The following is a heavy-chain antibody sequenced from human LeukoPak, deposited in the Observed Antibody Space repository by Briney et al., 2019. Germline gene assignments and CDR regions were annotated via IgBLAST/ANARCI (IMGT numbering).Heavy chain of an antibody. D-gene: IGHD6-13*01. CDR1: RFTFSRFG. Sequence: GRSLTLSCAVSRFTFSRFGMHWDRQAPGKGMEWVAVIWYGASNKYYADSVKGRFTISRDNSKNTLYLQMNSLRDDDTAVYYCVRGVGVSRFNYLDSWGQGTLVIVSS. J-gene: IGHJ4*02. CDR2: IWYGASNK. CDR3: VRGVGVSRFNYLDS. V-gene: IGHV3-33*01.